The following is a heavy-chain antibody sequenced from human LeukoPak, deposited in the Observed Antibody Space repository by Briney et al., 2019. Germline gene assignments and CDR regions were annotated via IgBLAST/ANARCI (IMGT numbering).Heavy chain of an antibody. CDR3: ARGRSSWHLPFDY. CDR2: IVPIFGTA. J-gene: IGHJ4*02. CDR1: GGTFSSYA. D-gene: IGHD6-13*01. V-gene: IGHV1-69*05. Sequence: ASVKVSCKASGGTFSSYAISWVRQAPGQGLEWMGGIVPIFGTANYAQKFQGRVTITTDESTSTAYMELSSLRSEDTAVYYCARGRSSWHLPFDYWGQGTLVTVSS.